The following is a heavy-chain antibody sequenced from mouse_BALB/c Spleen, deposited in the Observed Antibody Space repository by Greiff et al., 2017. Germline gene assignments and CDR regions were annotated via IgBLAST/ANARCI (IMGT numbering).Heavy chain of an antibody. CDR2: IYPGDGDT. CDR1: GYTFTSYW. Sequence: VQLQQSGAELARPGASVKLSCKASGYTFTSYWMQWVKQRPGQGLEWIGAIYPGDGDTRYTQKFKGKATLTADKSSSTAYMQLSSLASEDSAVYYCARRNYDWYFDVWGAGTTVTVSS. J-gene: IGHJ1*01. V-gene: IGHV1-87*01. D-gene: IGHD1-1*01. CDR3: ARRNYDWYFDV.